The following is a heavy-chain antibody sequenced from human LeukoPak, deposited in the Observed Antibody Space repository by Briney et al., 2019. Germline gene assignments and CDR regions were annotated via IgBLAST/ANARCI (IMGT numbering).Heavy chain of an antibody. CDR2: IYHSGST. V-gene: IGHV4-38-2*01. CDR3: ARRMIPNYYRSGSRFDY. CDR1: GYSISSGYY. J-gene: IGHJ4*02. D-gene: IGHD3-10*01. Sequence: SETLSLTCAVSGYSISSGYYWGWIRQPPGKGLEWIGSIYHSGSTYYNPSLKSRVTISVDTSKNQFSLKLSSVTAADTAVYYCARRMIPNYYRSGSRFDYWGQGTLVTVSS.